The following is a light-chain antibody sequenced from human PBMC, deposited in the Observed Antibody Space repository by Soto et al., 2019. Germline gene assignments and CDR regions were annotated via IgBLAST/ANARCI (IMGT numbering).Light chain of an antibody. CDR2: EVN. CDR3: SSYAGSNSFI. Sequence: QSVLTQPPSASGSPGQSVTISCTGTSSDVGGYKYVSWYQQHPGKAPKLMIYEVNKRPSGVPDRFSGSKSGNTASLTVSGLPAEDEADYYCSSYAGSNSFIFGTGTKVTVL. V-gene: IGLV2-8*01. J-gene: IGLJ1*01. CDR1: SSDVGGYKY.